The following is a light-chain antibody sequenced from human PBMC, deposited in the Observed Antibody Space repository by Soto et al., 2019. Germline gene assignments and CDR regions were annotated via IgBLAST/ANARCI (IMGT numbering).Light chain of an antibody. CDR2: DAS. V-gene: IGKV1-5*01. Sequence: IQLTQSPSTLSASVGDRVTITCRASQSLNNWVAWYQQKPGKATKLLIFDASSLKSGVPSRFSGSGSGTEFTLILSSLQPDDFATYYCQQYSSYSWYTFGQGTKVEIK. CDR1: QSLNNW. CDR3: QQYSSYSWYT. J-gene: IGKJ2*01.